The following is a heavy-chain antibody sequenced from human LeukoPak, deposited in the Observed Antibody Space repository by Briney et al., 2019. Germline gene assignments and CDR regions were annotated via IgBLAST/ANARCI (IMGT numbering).Heavy chain of an antibody. CDR3: ARSSLAVAGSVFDY. V-gene: IGHV1-18*01. CDR2: ISTYNGST. CDR1: GYTFTSCG. D-gene: IGHD6-19*01. J-gene: IGHJ4*02. Sequence: ASVKVSCKASGYTFTSCGISWVRQAPGQGLEWMGWISTYNGSTHYAQKLQGRVTMTTDTSTSTAYMELRSLRSDDTAVYYCARSSLAVAGSVFDYWGQGTLVTVSS.